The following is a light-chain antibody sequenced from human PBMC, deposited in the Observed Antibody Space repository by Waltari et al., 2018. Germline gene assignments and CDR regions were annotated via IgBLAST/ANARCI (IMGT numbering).Light chain of an antibody. CDR3: QQYYSTPPT. CDR1: QGISNS. V-gene: IGKV1-NL1*01. Sequence: DIQMTQSPSSLSASVGDRVTITCRASQGISNSLAWYQQKPGKAPKLLLYAASRLESGVTSRFSGSGSGTDYTLTISSLQPEDFATYYCQQYYSTPPTFGQGTRLEIK. J-gene: IGKJ5*01. CDR2: AAS.